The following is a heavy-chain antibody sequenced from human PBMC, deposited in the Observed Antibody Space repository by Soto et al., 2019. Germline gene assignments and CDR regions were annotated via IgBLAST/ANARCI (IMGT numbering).Heavy chain of an antibody. J-gene: IGHJ4*02. CDR2: INHSGST. D-gene: IGHD3-22*01. Sequence: SETLSLTCAVYGGSFSGYYWSWIRQPPGKGLEWIGEINHSGSTNYNPSLKSRVTISVDTSKNQFSLKLSSVTAADTAVYYCARGYYYDSSGYNYRGQGTLVTVSS. CDR1: GGSFSGYY. V-gene: IGHV4-34*01. CDR3: ARGYYYDSSGYNY.